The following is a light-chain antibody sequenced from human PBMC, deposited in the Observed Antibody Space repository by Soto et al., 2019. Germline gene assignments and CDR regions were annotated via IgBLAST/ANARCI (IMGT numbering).Light chain of an antibody. CDR3: QQYGSSPGT. J-gene: IGKJ5*01. CDR2: GAS. CDR1: QSISSNY. Sequence: EIVLTQSPGTLPLSPGERATLSCSASQSISSNYLAWYQQKPGQAPRLLIFGASNRATGIPDRFSGSGSGTDFTLTISRLEPEDFVVYSCQQYGSSPGTFGQGTRLEI. V-gene: IGKV3-20*01.